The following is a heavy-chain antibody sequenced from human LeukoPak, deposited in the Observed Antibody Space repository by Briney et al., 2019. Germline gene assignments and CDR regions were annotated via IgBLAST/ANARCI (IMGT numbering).Heavy chain of an antibody. V-gene: IGHV1-18*01. D-gene: IGHD3-22*01. CDR2: ISAYNGNT. J-gene: IGHJ4*02. CDR1: GYTFTSYG. Sequence: ASVKVSCKASGYTFTSYGISWVRQAPGQGLEWMGWISAYNGNTNYAQKFQGRVTMTRDTSISTAYMELSRLRSDDTAVYYCARNWAYYYDSSAEGYFDYWGQGTLVTVSS. CDR3: ARNWAYYYDSSAEGYFDY.